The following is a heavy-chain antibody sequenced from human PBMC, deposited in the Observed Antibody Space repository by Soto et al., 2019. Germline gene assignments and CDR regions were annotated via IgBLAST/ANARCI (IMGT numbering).Heavy chain of an antibody. CDR1: GFTFSSYA. D-gene: IGHD6-6*01. CDR2: ISYDGSNK. Sequence: GGSLRLSCAASGFTFSSYAMHWVRQAPGKGLEWVAVISYDGSNKYYADSVKGRFTISRDNSKNTLYLQMNSLRAEDTAVYYCARPLRGSSSISSYYYYGMDVWGQGTTVTVSS. V-gene: IGHV3-30-3*01. J-gene: IGHJ6*02. CDR3: ARPLRGSSSISSYYYYGMDV.